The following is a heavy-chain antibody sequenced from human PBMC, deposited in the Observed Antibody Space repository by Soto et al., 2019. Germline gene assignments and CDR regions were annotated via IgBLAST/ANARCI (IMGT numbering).Heavy chain of an antibody. J-gene: IGHJ4*01. Sequence: QVQLVEAGGGVVQPGRSLRLSCEASGFSFSTYGMHWVRQAPGKGLEWVAVIWSDGGNKYYADSVRGRFTISRDNAKNTLYLQMNSLRAEDTAVYYCARQSYHDYILGSADYWGHGSLVTVSS. CDR2: IWSDGGNK. D-gene: IGHD3-16*01. CDR3: ARQSYHDYILGSADY. V-gene: IGHV3-33*01. CDR1: GFSFSTYG.